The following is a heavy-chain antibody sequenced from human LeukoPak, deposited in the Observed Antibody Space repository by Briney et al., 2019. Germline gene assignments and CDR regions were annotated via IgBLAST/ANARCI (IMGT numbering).Heavy chain of an antibody. D-gene: IGHD6-19*01. J-gene: IGHJ3*02. Sequence: ASVKVSCKASGYTFTSYGISWVRQAPGQGLEWMGWISAYNGNTNYAQKLQGRVTITRDTSASTAYMELSSLRSEDTAVYYCASREGWLARGAFDIWGQGTMVTVSS. CDR1: GYTFTSYG. V-gene: IGHV1-18*01. CDR2: ISAYNGNT. CDR3: ASREGWLARGAFDI.